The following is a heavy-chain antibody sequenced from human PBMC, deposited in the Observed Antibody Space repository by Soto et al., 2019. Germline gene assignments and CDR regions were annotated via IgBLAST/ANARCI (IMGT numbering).Heavy chain of an antibody. CDR2: ISAYNGNT. D-gene: IGHD1-26*01. CDR3: AREGYSGSYYVKGNWFDP. J-gene: IGHJ5*02. Sequence: ASVKVSCKASGYTFTSYGISWVRQAPGQGLEWMGWISAYNGNTNYAQKLQGRVTMTTDTSTSTAYMELRSLRSDDTAVYYCAREGYSGSYYVKGNWFDPWGQGTLVTVSS. CDR1: GYTFTSYG. V-gene: IGHV1-18*01.